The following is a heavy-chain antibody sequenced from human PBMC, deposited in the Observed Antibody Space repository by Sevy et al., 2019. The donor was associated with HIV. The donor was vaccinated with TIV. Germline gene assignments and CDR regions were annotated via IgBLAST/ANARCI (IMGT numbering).Heavy chain of an antibody. D-gene: IGHD3-3*01. V-gene: IGHV3-30-3*01. CDR2: ISYDGSNK. CDR1: GFTFSSYA. CDR3: ARDYSYDFWSGYYGYYYYGMDV. Sequence: GGSLRLSCAASGFTFSSYAMHWVRQAPGKGLEWVAVISYDGSNKYYADSVKGRFTISRDNSKNTLYLQMNSLRAEDTAVYYCARDYSYDFWSGYYGYYYYGMDVWGQGTTVTVSS. J-gene: IGHJ6*02.